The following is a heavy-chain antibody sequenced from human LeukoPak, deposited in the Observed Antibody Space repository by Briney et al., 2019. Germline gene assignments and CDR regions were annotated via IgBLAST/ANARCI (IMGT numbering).Heavy chain of an antibody. V-gene: IGHV1-58*01. CDR2: IVVGSGNT. Sequence: GTSVKVSCKASGFIFTSSAVQWVRQARGQRLEWIGWIVVGSGNTNYAQKFQERVTITRDMSTSTAYMELSSLRSEDTAVYYCAAVGYYGSGSYYNPLRFDYWGQGTLVTVSS. CDR3: AAVGYYGSGSYYNPLRFDY. CDR1: GFIFTSSA. D-gene: IGHD3-10*01. J-gene: IGHJ4*02.